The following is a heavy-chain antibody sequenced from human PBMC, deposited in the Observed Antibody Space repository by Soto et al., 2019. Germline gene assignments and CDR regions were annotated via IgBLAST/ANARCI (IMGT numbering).Heavy chain of an antibody. CDR3: VNRYCRGGSCYSDY. D-gene: IGHD2-15*01. J-gene: IGHJ4*02. V-gene: IGHV3-64D*08. CDR2: ISGSGGAT. CDR1: GFIFSSYS. Sequence: GGSLRLSCSASGFIFSSYSMYWVRQAPGKGLEYVSAISGSGGATYYAASVKGRFTISRDNSKNTLYLQMSSLRNEDTAVYYSVNRYCRGGSCYSDYWGQGT.